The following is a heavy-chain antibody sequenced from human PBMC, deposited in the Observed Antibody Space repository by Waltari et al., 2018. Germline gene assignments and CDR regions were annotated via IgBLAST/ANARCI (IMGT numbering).Heavy chain of an antibody. Sequence: EVQLVESGGGLVQPGGSLRLSCGASGFTFSSYWISWVRQTPGKGLEWVANINYDGRQKYYVYSVKGRFTISRDNAKNSVYLQMNSLRVEDTAVYYCAKSRGFEYWGQGALITVSS. J-gene: IGHJ4*02. CDR1: GFTFSSYW. V-gene: IGHV3-7*01. CDR2: INYDGRQK. D-gene: IGHD2-2*01. CDR3: AKSRGFEY.